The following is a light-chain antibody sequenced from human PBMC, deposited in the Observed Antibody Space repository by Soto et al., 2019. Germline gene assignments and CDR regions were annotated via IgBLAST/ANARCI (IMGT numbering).Light chain of an antibody. J-gene: IGKJ2*01. CDR1: SAVYRNY. CDR3: QLYGSSPPYI. V-gene: IGKV3-20*01. CDR2: RAS. Sequence: EIVVAPFPGTLSLFPGEKTPLPLKARSAVYRNYLAWYQQKPGQAPKLLIYRASSKASGIPDRFSGSGSGTDFTLTISGLEPEDFAVYYCQLYGSSPPYIFGQGTKLEI.